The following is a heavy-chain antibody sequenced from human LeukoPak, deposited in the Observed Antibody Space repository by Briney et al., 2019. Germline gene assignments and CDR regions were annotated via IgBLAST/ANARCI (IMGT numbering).Heavy chain of an antibody. CDR1: GFTFDDYA. CDR3: AKDLRSEYDSSGSDY. Sequence: PGGSLRLSCAASGFTFDDYAMHWVRQAPGKGLEWVSGISWNSGSIGYADSVKGRFTISRDNAKNSLYLQMNSLRAEDTALYYCAKDLRSEYDSSGSDYWGQGTLVTVSS. D-gene: IGHD3-22*01. V-gene: IGHV3-9*01. J-gene: IGHJ4*02. CDR2: ISWNSGSI.